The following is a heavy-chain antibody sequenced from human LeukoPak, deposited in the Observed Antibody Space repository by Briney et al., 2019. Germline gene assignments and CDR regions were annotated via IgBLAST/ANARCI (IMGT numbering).Heavy chain of an antibody. CDR2: INTNTGNP. J-gene: IGHJ4*02. CDR3: ARDRGRSTMYDSSGYYPWLDY. CDR1: GYTFTSYA. V-gene: IGHV7-4-1*02. Sequence: ASVKVSCKASGYTFTSYAMNWVRQAPGQGLEWMGWINTNTGNPTYAQGFTGRFVFSLDTSVSTAYLQISSLKAEDTAVYYCARDRGRSTMYDSSGYYPWLDYWGQGTLVTVSS. D-gene: IGHD3-22*01.